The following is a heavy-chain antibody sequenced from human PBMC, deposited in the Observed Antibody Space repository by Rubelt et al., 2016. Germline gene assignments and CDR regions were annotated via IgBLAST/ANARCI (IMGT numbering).Heavy chain of an antibody. Sequence: QVQLVQSGAEVKKPGASVKVSCKASGYTFTSYAMHWVRQAPGQRLERMGIINPSGGSTSYAQKFQGRVTLTTGKVTGTGFRERVSLGTDETAGYYCAGVISGVEYSSSWHFDYWGQGTLVTVSS. V-gene: IGHV1-46*01. CDR3: AGVISGVEYSSSWHFDY. CDR1: GYTFTSYA. D-gene: IGHD6-13*01. J-gene: IGHJ4*02. CDR2: INPSGGST.